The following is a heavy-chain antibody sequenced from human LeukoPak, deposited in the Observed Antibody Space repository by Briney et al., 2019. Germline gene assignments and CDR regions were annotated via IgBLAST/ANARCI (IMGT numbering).Heavy chain of an antibody. Sequence: SETLSLTCTVSGGSISSYYWSWIRQPPGKGLEWIGSIYYSGSTYYNPSLKSRVTISVDTSKNQFSLKLSSVTAADTAVYYCARVGDVGATNWFDPWGQGTLVTVSS. V-gene: IGHV4-59*12. CDR3: ARVGDVGATNWFDP. CDR1: GGSISSYY. CDR2: IYYSGST. D-gene: IGHD1-26*01. J-gene: IGHJ5*02.